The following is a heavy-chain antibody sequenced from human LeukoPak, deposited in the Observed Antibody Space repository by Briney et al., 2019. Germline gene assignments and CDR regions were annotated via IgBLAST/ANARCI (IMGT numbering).Heavy chain of an antibody. J-gene: IGHJ4*02. V-gene: IGHV4-34*01. Sequence: SETLSLTCAVYGGSFSGYYWSWIRQPPGKGLEWIGEINHSGSTNYNLSLKSRVTISVDTSKNQFSLKLSSVTAADTAVYYCARINGYNWDYWGQGTLVTVSS. CDR2: INHSGST. CDR1: GGSFSGYY. CDR3: ARINGYNWDY. D-gene: IGHD5-24*01.